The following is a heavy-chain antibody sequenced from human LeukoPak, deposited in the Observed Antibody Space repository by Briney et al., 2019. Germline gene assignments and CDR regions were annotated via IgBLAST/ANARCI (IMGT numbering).Heavy chain of an antibody. V-gene: IGHV3-30*18. CDR1: GFTFSNYG. Sequence: PGGSLRLSCAASGFTFSNYGMPWVRQAPGKGLEWVAVISYDGSNKYYADSVKGRFTISRDNSKNTLYLQMNSLRAEDTAVYYCAKSPYSSSWYAPDFDYWGQGTLVTVSS. D-gene: IGHD6-13*01. J-gene: IGHJ4*02. CDR3: AKSPYSSSWYAPDFDY. CDR2: ISYDGSNK.